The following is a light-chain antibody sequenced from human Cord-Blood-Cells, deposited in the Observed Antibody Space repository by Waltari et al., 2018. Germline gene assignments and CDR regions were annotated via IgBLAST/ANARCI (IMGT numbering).Light chain of an antibody. CDR3: AAWDDSLSGRV. CDR1: SSNIGSNS. Sequence: QSVLTQPPSASGTPGQRVTISCSGSSSNIGSNSVYWYHQLPGTAPKPPIHGNNQRPSGVPYRFSGSKSGTSASLAISGLRSEDEADYYCAAWDDSLSGRVFGGGTKLTVL. V-gene: IGLV1-47*01. J-gene: IGLJ3*02. CDR2: GNN.